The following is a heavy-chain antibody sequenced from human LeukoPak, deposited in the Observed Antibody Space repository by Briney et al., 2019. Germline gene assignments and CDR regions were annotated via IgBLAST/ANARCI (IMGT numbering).Heavy chain of an antibody. V-gene: IGHV3-48*02. D-gene: IGHD3-3*01. CDR2: ISSSRSTI. J-gene: IGHJ6*02. Sequence: QPGGTLRLSCAASGFTFSSYSMNWVRQAPGKGLEWVSYISSSRSTIYYADSVKGRFTISRDNAKNSLYLQMNSLRDEDTAVYYCARDEDFWSGPDYYYYYGMDVWGQGTTVTVSS. CDR1: GFTFSSYS. CDR3: ARDEDFWSGPDYYYYYGMDV.